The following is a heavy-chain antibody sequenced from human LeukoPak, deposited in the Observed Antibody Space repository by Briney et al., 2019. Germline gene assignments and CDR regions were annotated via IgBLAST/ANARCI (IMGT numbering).Heavy chain of an antibody. J-gene: IGHJ4*02. CDR2: VYYSGST. Sequence: SETLSLTCTVSGGSISSHYWSWIRQTPGKGLEWIGYVYYSGSTNYNPSLKSRVTISVDTSKNQFSLKLSSVTAADTAVYYCASYRPEDYFDYWGQGTLVTVSS. V-gene: IGHV4-59*11. CDR3: ASYRPEDYFDY. CDR1: GGSISSHY. D-gene: IGHD5-18*01.